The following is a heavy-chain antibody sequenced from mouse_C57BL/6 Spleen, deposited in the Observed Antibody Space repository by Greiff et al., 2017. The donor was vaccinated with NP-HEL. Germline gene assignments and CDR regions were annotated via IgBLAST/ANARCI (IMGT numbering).Heavy chain of an antibody. Sequence: DVHLVESGGGLVKPGGSLKLSCAASGFTFSDYGMHWVRQAPEKGLEWVAYISSGSSTIYYADTVKGRFTLSRDNAKNTLFLQMTRLRSEDTAMYYCARTYYYGSRGAMDYWGQGTSVTVSS. CDR2: ISSGSSTI. J-gene: IGHJ4*01. CDR1: GFTFSDYG. D-gene: IGHD1-1*01. CDR3: ARTYYYGSRGAMDY. V-gene: IGHV5-17*01.